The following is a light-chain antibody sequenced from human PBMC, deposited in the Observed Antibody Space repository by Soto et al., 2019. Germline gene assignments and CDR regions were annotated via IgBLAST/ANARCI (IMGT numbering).Light chain of an antibody. CDR2: GAS. CDR3: QQYGDSPAT. Sequence: EVVLTQSPGTLSLSPGERATRSCRASHMYSSDYIAWYQQKPGQAPRLLIYGASARATHIPDRFSGSGSGTDFTLIISRLEPEESAVYLFQQYGDSPATFGQGTKVDIK. V-gene: IGKV3-20*01. CDR1: HMYSSDY. J-gene: IGKJ2*01.